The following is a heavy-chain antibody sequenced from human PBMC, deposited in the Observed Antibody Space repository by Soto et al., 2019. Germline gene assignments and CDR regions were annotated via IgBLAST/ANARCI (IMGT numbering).Heavy chain of an antibody. CDR1: GYTFTAYY. CDR2: INPNAGDT. D-gene: IGHD6-13*01. CDR3: ARARGSNWYYALDI. Sequence: QVQLVQSGVEVKKPGASVKVSCKASGYTFTAYYIHWVRQAPGQGLEWMGWINPNAGDTGYAQKFQGWVTMTRDTSISTAYMELSRLTSADMAVYYCARARGSNWYYALDIWGQGTAVTVSP. J-gene: IGHJ3*02. V-gene: IGHV1-2*04.